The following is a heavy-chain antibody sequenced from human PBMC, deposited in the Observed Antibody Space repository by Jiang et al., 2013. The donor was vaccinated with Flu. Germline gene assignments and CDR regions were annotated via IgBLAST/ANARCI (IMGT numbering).Heavy chain of an antibody. J-gene: IGHJ3*02. V-gene: IGHV4-61*02. CDR3: ARDGYDILTGYYGAFDI. Sequence: PGLVKPSQTLSLTCTVSGGSISSGSYYWSWIRQPAGKGLEWIGRIYTSGSTNYNPSLKSRVTISVDTSKNQFSLKLSSVTAADTAVYYCARDGYDILTGYYGAFDIWGQGTMVTVSS. CDR1: GGSISSGSYY. D-gene: IGHD3-9*01. CDR2: IYTSGST.